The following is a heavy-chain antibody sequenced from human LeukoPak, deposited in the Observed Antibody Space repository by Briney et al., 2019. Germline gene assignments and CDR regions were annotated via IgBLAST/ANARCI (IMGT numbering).Heavy chain of an antibody. J-gene: IGHJ4*02. V-gene: IGHV3-7*01. CDR3: ARVGIFWSGYYSDY. Sequence: GGSLRLSCAASGFTFSSYWMSWVRRAPGKGLEWVANIKQDGSEKYYVDSVKGRFTISRDNAKNSLYLQMNSLRAEDTAVYYCARVGIFWSGYYSDYWGQGTLVTVSS. D-gene: IGHD3-3*01. CDR1: GFTFSSYW. CDR2: IKQDGSEK.